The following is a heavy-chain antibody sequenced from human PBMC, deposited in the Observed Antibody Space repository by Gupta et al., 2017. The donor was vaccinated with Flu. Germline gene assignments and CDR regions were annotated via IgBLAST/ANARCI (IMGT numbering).Heavy chain of an antibody. CDR3: ARLGRWAVGAISALEV. V-gene: IGHV5-51*03. CDR1: AYSFSTYW. Sequence: EVQLVQSGAEVKKPGESLKISCKGSAYSFSTYWTGWVRQMLGRGLEWMGIVYPSDSDTQYSPSFQGQVTISADNSLTTAYLQWSSLKASDTGTYYCARLGRWAVGAISALEVWGQGTTVTVSS. CDR2: VYPSDSDT. D-gene: IGHD1-26*01. J-gene: IGHJ6*02.